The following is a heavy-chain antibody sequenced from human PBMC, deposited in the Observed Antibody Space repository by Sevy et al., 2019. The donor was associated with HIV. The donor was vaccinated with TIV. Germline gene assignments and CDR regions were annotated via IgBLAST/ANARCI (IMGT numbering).Heavy chain of an antibody. D-gene: IGHD2-15*01. V-gene: IGHV4-34*01. CDR3: ARKLVVVAATRGIFDY. CDR1: GGSFSGYY. Sequence: SETLSLTCAVYGGSFSGYYWSWIRQPPGKGLEWIGEINHSGSTNYNPSLKSRVTISVDTSKNQFSLKLSSVTAADTAVYYCARKLVVVAATRGIFDYWGQGTLVTVSS. CDR2: INHSGST. J-gene: IGHJ4*02.